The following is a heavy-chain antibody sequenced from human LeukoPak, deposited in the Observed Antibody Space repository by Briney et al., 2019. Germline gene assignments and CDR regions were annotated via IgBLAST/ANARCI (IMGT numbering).Heavy chain of an antibody. Sequence: SETLSLTCSVSGGSITSHYWSWIRQSAGKGLEWIGHVYTSVRTNYNPSLTSRVTMSVDTSKKQISLKLNSVTAADTAVYYCARGIGWFDPWGPGILVTVSS. D-gene: IGHD2-21*01. J-gene: IGHJ5*02. V-gene: IGHV4-4*07. CDR3: ARGIGWFDP. CDR1: GGSITSHY. CDR2: VYTSVRT.